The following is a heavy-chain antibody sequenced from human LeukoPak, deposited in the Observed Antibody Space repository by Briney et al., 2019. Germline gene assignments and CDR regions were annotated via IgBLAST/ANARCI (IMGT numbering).Heavy chain of an antibody. V-gene: IGHV5-51*01. CDR2: IYPGDSDT. Sequence: GESLKISCKGSGYIFTDYWIGWVRQMPGKGLEWMGIIYPGDSDTKYSPSFQGQVTISADIFITTAYLQWSTLKASGTAIYYCARGGYNNNSSYFDYWGQGTLVTVSS. CDR3: ARGGYNNNSSYFDY. D-gene: IGHD5-18*01. J-gene: IGHJ4*02. CDR1: GYIFTDYW.